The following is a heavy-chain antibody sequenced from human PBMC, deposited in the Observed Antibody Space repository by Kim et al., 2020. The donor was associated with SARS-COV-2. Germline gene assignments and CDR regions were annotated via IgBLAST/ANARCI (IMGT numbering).Heavy chain of an antibody. V-gene: IGHV3-7*01. CDR3: ASVHPWELLLDY. J-gene: IGHJ4*02. D-gene: IGHD1-26*01. Sequence: YYVDSVKGRFTISRDNAKNSLYLQMNSLRAEDTAVYYCASVHPWELLLDYWGQGTLVTVSS.